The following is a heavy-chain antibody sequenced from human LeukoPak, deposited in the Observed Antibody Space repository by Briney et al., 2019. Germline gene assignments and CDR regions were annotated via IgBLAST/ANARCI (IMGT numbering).Heavy chain of an antibody. CDR1: GGSFSDHS. CDR3: ARWGVVTQRGVHCHYSMDV. Sequence: SETLSLTCGIYGGSFSDHSWNWIRQPPGKGLEWIGEIHHSGTTEYNPSLKSRVTISADRSKNQFSLNLTSVTAADTAVYYCARWGVVTQRGVHCHYSMDVWDNGTTVTVSS. D-gene: IGHD4-23*01. V-gene: IGHV4-34*01. J-gene: IGHJ6*03. CDR2: IHHSGTT.